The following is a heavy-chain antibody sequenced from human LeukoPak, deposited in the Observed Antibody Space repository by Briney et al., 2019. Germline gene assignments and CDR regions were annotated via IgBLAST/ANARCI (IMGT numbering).Heavy chain of an antibody. Sequence: SETLSLTCTVSGGSISSYYWSWIRQPAGKGLEWIGRIYTSGSTNYNPSLKSRVTMSVDTSKNQFSLKLSSVTAAHTAVYYCARDSYYYGSGIYPRYWGQGTLVTVSS. D-gene: IGHD3-10*01. CDR2: IYTSGST. J-gene: IGHJ4*02. CDR3: ARDSYYYGSGIYPRY. CDR1: GGSISSYY. V-gene: IGHV4-4*07.